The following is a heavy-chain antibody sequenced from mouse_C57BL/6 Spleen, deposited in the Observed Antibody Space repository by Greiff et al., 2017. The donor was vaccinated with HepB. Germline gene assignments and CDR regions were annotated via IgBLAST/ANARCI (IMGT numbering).Heavy chain of an antibody. CDR1: GYTFTSYW. CDR3: ARYYYGSSYDYAMDY. CDR2: IDPNSGGT. V-gene: IGHV1-72*01. D-gene: IGHD1-1*01. Sequence: QVQLQQPGAELVKPGASVKLSCKASGYTFTSYWMHWVKQRPGRGLEWIGWIDPNSGGTKYNEKFKSKATLTVDKHSSTAYMQLSSLTSEDSAVYYCARYYYGSSYDYAMDYWGQGTSVTVSS. J-gene: IGHJ4*01.